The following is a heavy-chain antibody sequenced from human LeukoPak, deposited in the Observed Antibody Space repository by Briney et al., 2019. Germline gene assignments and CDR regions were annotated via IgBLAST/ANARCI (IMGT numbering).Heavy chain of an antibody. V-gene: IGHV3-23*01. D-gene: IGHD2-21*02. CDR2: ISGSGGST. CDR3: AKDRIGQYCGGDCYSRSSY. CDR1: GFTFSSYA. Sequence: GSLRLSCAASGFTFSSYAMGWVRQAPGKGLEWVSAISGSGGSTYYADSVKGRFTISRDNSKNTLYLQMNSLRAEDTAVYYCAKDRIGQYCGGDCYSRSSYWGQGTLVTVSS. J-gene: IGHJ4*02.